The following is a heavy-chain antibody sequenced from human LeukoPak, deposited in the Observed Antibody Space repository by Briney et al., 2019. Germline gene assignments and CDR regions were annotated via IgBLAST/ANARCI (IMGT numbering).Heavy chain of an antibody. Sequence: GGSLGLSCEGSGFPFSSHAMSWVRQAQERGLEWVSGIYESGQTTHYADSVKGRFSISRDNSKDTLYLQMDSLRGEDTAIYYCAKDYRIGYSDHFDYWGQGALVTVSS. CDR1: GFPFSSHA. J-gene: IGHJ4*02. V-gene: IGHV3-23*01. CDR2: IYESGQTT. CDR3: AKDYRIGYSDHFDY. D-gene: IGHD2-21*01.